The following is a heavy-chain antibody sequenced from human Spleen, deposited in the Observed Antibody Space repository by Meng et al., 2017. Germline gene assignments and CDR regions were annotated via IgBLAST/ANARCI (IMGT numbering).Heavy chain of an antibody. CDR1: GFTFSNYA. J-gene: IGHJ6*02. CDR2: ISSSGSST. V-gene: IGHV3-23*01. CDR3: AREGLGCSSTSCYAL. D-gene: IGHD2-2*01. Sequence: GESLKISCAASGFTFSNYAMSWVRQAPGKGLEWVSAISSSGSSTFYADSVKGRFTISRDNSKNTLYLQMNSLRAEDTAVYYCAREGLGCSSTSCYALWGQGTTVTVSS.